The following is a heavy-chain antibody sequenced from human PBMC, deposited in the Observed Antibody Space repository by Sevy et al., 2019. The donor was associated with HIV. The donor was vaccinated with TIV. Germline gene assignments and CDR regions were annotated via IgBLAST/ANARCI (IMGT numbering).Heavy chain of an antibody. J-gene: IGHJ6*02. D-gene: IGHD6-13*01. V-gene: IGHV3-7*03. CDR1: GFSFTWYW. Sequence: QLGGSLRLSCAASGFSFTWYWMSWVRQTPEKGLEWVANIKQDGSEKNYVDSVKGRFTISRDNAKNSLYLQMNSLRAEDTAVYYCTTISRVSSTWYDYYYGLDVWGQGTTVTVSS. CDR3: TTISRVSSTWYDYYYGLDV. CDR2: IKQDGSEK.